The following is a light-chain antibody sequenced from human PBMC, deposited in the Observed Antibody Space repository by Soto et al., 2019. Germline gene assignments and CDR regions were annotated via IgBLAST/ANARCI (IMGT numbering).Light chain of an antibody. Sequence: QSVLTQPPSVSGAPGQRVTIYCTGGSSNIGAGYDVHWYQQLPGTAPKLLIYGNSTRPSGVPDRFSGSKSGTAASLAITGLQAEDEADYYCQSYDSSLSGRYVFGTGTKVTV. V-gene: IGLV1-40*01. CDR3: QSYDSSLSGRYV. CDR1: SSNIGAGYD. CDR2: GNS. J-gene: IGLJ1*01.